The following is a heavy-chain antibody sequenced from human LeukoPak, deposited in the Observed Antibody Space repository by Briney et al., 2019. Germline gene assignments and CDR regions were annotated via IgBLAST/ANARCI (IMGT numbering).Heavy chain of an antibody. V-gene: IGHV3-33*08. J-gene: IGHJ4*02. CDR2: IWFDGSNK. D-gene: IGHD6-19*01. Sequence: QPGRSLRLSCAASGFTFSSYGMHWVRQVPGKGLEWVAVIWFDGSNKHYADSVKGRFSISRDNSENTLYLQMNSLRAEDTAVYYCARGIAVAGPFDYWGQGTLVTVSS. CDR3: ARGIAVAGPFDY. CDR1: GFTFSSYG.